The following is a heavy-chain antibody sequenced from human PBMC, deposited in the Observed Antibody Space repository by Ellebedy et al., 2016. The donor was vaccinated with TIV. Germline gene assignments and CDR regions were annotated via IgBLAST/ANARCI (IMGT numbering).Heavy chain of an antibody. V-gene: IGHV3-48*02. Sequence: PGGSLRLSCAASGFTFSDYSMNWVLQAPGKGLEWVSYVSGGGSNIKYADSVKGRFTISRDSAKNSLYLQVNSLRDEDTAVYYCARDFQWAFDHWGQGALVTVSS. CDR2: VSGGGSNI. J-gene: IGHJ4*02. CDR1: GFTFSDYS. D-gene: IGHD1-26*01. CDR3: ARDFQWAFDH.